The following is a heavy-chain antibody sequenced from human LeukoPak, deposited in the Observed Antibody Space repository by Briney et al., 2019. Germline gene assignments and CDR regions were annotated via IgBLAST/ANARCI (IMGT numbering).Heavy chain of an antibody. V-gene: IGHV1-69*04. CDR3: ARGVTIFGVVIPDNNWFDP. D-gene: IGHD3-3*01. CDR1: GGTFSSYA. CDR2: IIPILGIA. J-gene: IGHJ5*02. Sequence: ASVKVSCKASGGTFSSYAISWVRQAPGQGLEWMGRIIPILGIANYAQKFQGRVTITADKSTSTAYMELSSLRSEDTAVCYRARGVTIFGVVIPDNNWFDPWGQGTLVTVSS.